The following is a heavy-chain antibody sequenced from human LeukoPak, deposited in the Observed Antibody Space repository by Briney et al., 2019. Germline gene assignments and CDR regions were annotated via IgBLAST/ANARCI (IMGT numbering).Heavy chain of an antibody. CDR3: AREPSNYYDSSGYYSNRFDP. D-gene: IGHD3-22*01. CDR1: GYTFTSYA. CDR2: INTNTGNP. Sequence: GASVKVSCKASGYTFTSYAMNWVRQAPGQGLEWMGWINTNTGNPTYAQGFTGRFVFSLDTSVSTAYLQISSLKAEDTAVYYCAREPSNYYDSSGYYSNRFDPWGQGTLVTVSS. J-gene: IGHJ5*02. V-gene: IGHV7-4-1*02.